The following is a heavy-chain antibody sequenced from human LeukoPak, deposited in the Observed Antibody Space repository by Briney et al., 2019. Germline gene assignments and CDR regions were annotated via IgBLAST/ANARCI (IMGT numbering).Heavy chain of an antibody. D-gene: IGHD3-9*01. Sequence: PGGSLRLSCAASGFTFSSYTMNWVRQAPGKGMEWVSYISSSSSYIYYADSVKVQCTFSSDYAKNSLYLQMNSLRAEDTAVYYCARDTYDILTGYYKWAFDIWGQGTMVTVSS. V-gene: IGHV3-21*06. CDR3: ARDTYDILTGYYKWAFDI. CDR1: GFTFSSYT. CDR2: ISSSSSYI. J-gene: IGHJ3*02.